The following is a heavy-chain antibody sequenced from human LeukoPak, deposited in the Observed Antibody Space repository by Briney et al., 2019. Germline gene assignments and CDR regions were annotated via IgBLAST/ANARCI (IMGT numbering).Heavy chain of an antibody. CDR3: ARSFEIAGAFDI. V-gene: IGHV1-69*13. Sequence: ASVKVSCKASGGTFSSFAISWVRQAPGQGLEWMGGIIPIFGTANYAQKFQGRVTITADESTSTAYMELSSLRSEDTAVYYCARSFEIAGAFDIWGQGTMVTVSS. D-gene: IGHD3-22*01. CDR1: GGTFSSFA. CDR2: IIPIFGTA. J-gene: IGHJ3*02.